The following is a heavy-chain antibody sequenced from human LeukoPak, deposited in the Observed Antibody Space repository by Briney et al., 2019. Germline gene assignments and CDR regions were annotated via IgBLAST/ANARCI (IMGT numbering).Heavy chain of an antibody. CDR1: GYTFTSYD. D-gene: IGHD3-3*01. J-gene: IGHJ3*02. CDR3: AREHRTIPHAFDI. Sequence: SVKVSCKASGYTFTSYDINWVRQAPGQGLEWMGGIIPIFGTANYAQKFQGRVTITTDESTSTAYMELSSLRSEDTAVYYCAREHRTIPHAFDIWGQGTMVTVSS. CDR2: IIPIFGTA. V-gene: IGHV1-69*05.